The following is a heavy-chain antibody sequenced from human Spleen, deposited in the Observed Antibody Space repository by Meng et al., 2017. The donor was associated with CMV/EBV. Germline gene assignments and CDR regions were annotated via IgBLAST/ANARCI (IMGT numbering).Heavy chain of an antibody. CDR3: ASGIVGATSGYFDY. Sequence: SVKVSCKASGDTVSTYTISWVRQAPGQGLEWMGRLIPVLGLAHYAQKFQGRVTITADKSTGTVYMDMRSLRSEDTAVYYCASGIVGATSGYFDYWGQGTLVTVSS. V-gene: IGHV1-69*02. D-gene: IGHD1-26*01. CDR1: GDTVSTYT. J-gene: IGHJ4*02. CDR2: LIPVLGLA.